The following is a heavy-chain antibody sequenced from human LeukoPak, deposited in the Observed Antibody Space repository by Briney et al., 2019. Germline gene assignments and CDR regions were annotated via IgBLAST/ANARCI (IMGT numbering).Heavy chain of an antibody. Sequence: GGSLRLSCAASGFTFSSYSMTWVRQAPGKGLEWVSSISSSSSYIYYADSVKGRFTISRDNAKNSLYLQMNSLSAEDTAVYYCARKKRDYYDSSRFDPWGQGTLVTVSS. CDR2: ISSSSSYI. CDR3: ARKKRDYYDSSRFDP. V-gene: IGHV3-21*01. CDR1: GFTFSSYS. J-gene: IGHJ5*02. D-gene: IGHD3-22*01.